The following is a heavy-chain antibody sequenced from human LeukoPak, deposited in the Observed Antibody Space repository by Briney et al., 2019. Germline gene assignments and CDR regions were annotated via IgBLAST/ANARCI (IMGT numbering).Heavy chain of an antibody. CDR1: GFTFSTYG. V-gene: IGHV3-33*01. J-gene: IGHJ4*02. D-gene: IGHD5-18*01. CDR2: IWYDGNNK. CDR3: ARDRYSYGYFGDY. Sequence: GGSLRLSCAASGFTFSTYGMHWVRQAPGKGLEWVAVIWYDGNNKYYADSVKGRFTISRDNSKNTLYLQMNSLRAEDTAVYYCARDRYSYGYFGDYWGQGTLVTVSS.